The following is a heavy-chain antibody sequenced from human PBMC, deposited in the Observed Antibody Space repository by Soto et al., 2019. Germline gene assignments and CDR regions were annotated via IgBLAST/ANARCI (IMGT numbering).Heavy chain of an antibody. CDR1: GGTFSSYA. CDR3: ATRYRAAAGPRSTDY. D-gene: IGHD6-13*01. V-gene: IGHV1-69*13. J-gene: IGHJ4*02. Sequence: GASVKVSCKASGGTFSSYAISWVRQAPGQGLEWMGGIIPIFGTANYAQKFQGRVTITADESTSTAYMELSSLRSEDTAVYYCATRYRAAAGPRSTDYWGQGTLVTVSS. CDR2: IIPIFGTA.